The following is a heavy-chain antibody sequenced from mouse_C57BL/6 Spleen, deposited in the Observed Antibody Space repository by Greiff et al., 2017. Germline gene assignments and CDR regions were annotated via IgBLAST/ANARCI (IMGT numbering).Heavy chain of an antibody. Sequence: QVQLQQPGAELVKPGASVKLSCKASGYTFTSYWMQWVKQRPGQGLEWIGEIDPSDSYTNYNQKFKGKATLTVDTSSSTAYMQLNSLPSEDSAVAYCARRWDGYSPFAYWGQGTLVTVSA. J-gene: IGHJ3*01. D-gene: IGHD2-3*01. V-gene: IGHV1-50*01. CDR3: ARRWDGYSPFAY. CDR1: GYTFTSYW. CDR2: IDPSDSYT.